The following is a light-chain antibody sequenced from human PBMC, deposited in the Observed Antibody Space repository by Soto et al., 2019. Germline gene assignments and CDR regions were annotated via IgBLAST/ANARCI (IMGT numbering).Light chain of an antibody. Sequence: QSALTQPPSVSGAPGQRVTISCTGSSSNIGAGFDVHWYQQLPGTAPKLLIYGNSNRPSGVSNRFSGSKSGNTASLTISGLQAEDEADYYCSSYTTSSTRVFGTGTKVTVL. CDR1: SSNIGAGFD. CDR3: SSYTTSSTRV. J-gene: IGLJ1*01. V-gene: IGLV1-40*01. CDR2: GNS.